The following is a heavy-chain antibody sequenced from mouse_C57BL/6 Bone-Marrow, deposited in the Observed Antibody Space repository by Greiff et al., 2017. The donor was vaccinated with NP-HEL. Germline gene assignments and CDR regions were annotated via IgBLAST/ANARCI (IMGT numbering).Heavy chain of an antibody. CDR1: GYTFTDYY. D-gene: IGHD1-1*01. CDR2: INPYNGGT. Sequence: VQLKQSGPVLVKPGASVKMSCKASGYTFTDYYMNWVKQSHGKSLEWIGVINPYNGGTSYNQKFKGKATLTVDKSSSTAYMELNSLTSKASAAYDCALITTAHWYFGVWGTGTTVTVAS. J-gene: IGHJ1*03. CDR3: ALITTAHWYFGV. V-gene: IGHV1-19*01.